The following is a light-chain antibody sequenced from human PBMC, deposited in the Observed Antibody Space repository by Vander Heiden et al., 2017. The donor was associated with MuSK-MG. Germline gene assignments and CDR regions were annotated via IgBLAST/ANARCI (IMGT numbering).Light chain of an antibody. Sequence: QSVLTHPPSASGTPGQRVTISCSGSSSNIGSNTVTWYQQLPGTAPKLLIYSNNQRPSGVPDRFSGSKSGTSASLAISGLQSEDEADYYCAAWDDSLNGYVFGTGTKVTVL. CDR3: AAWDDSLNGYV. CDR2: SNN. V-gene: IGLV1-44*01. J-gene: IGLJ1*01. CDR1: SSNIGSNT.